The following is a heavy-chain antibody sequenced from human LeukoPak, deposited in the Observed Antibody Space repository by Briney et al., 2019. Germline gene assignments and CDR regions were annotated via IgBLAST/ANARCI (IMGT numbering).Heavy chain of an antibody. V-gene: IGHV3-7*01. D-gene: IGHD6-19*01. J-gene: IGHJ4*02. CDR1: GFTFSSYL. Sequence: PGGSLRLSCAASGFTFSSYLMSWVRQAPGKGLEWVANIKQDGSEKYYVDSVKGRFTISRDNAKNSLYLQMNSLRAEDTAVYYCAREGPYSSGWYYFDYWGQGTLVTVSS. CDR3: AREGPYSSGWYYFDY. CDR2: IKQDGSEK.